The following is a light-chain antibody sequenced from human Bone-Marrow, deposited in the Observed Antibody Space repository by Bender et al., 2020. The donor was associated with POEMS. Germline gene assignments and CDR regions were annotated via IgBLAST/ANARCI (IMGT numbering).Light chain of an antibody. V-gene: IGLV2-23*01. Sequence: SALTQPASVSGSPGQSITISCTGSSNDIGSYNLVSWYQQHPGKAPKLMIFESTKRPSGISNRFSGSKSGNMASLTISGLQAEDEADYYCCSYSSTSTLVFGGGTKLTVL. CDR2: EST. J-gene: IGLJ3*02. CDR3: CSYSSTSTLV. CDR1: SNDIGSYNL.